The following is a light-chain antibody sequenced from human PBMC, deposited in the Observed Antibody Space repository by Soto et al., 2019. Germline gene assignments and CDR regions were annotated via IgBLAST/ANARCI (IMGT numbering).Light chain of an antibody. Sequence: QSVLTQSPSASASLGASGKLTCTLSSGHSNYAIAWHQQQSEKGPRYLMKLNSDGSHSKGDGIPDRFSGSSSGAERYLTISSLQSEDEADYSCQTWGSGIVVFGGGTKVTVL. CDR3: QTWGSGIVV. CDR2: LNSDGSH. V-gene: IGLV4-69*01. CDR1: SGHSNYA. J-gene: IGLJ2*01.